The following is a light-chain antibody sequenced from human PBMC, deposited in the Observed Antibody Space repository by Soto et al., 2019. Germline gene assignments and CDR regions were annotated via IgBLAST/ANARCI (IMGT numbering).Light chain of an antibody. CDR1: QSVSIL. Sequence: EIVMTQSPATLSVSPGARATLSCRASQSVSILLAWYQQKPGQAPRLLIYDASNRAIGIPARFSGSGSGTEYTLTISNLQAEDFAVYYCQQYNNWPTWTFGQGTKVDIK. CDR3: QQYNNWPTWT. V-gene: IGKV3-15*01. CDR2: DAS. J-gene: IGKJ1*01.